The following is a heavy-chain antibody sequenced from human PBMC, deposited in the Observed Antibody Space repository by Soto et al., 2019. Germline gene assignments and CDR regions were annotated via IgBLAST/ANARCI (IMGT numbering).Heavy chain of an antibody. CDR2: ISRSSSTT. J-gene: IGHJ4*02. Sequence: GGSLRLSCAASGFTFSSYSMNWVRQAPGKGLEWVSYISRSSSTTYYADSVKGRFTISRDNAKNSLYLQMNSLRAEDTAVYYCARDSPLIDYWGQGTLVTVSS. V-gene: IGHV3-48*04. CDR3: ARDSPLIDY. CDR1: GFTFSSYS.